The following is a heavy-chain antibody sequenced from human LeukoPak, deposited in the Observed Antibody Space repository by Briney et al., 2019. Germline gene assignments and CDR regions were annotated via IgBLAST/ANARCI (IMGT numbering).Heavy chain of an antibody. CDR3: AKDGPLGYCSSTSCYVRYFDY. J-gene: IGHJ4*02. V-gene: IGHV3-30*02. CDR1: GFTFSSYW. Sequence: GGSLRLSCAASGFTFSSYWMTWVRQAPGKGLEWVAFIRYDGSNKYYADSVKGRFTISRDNSKNTMYLQMNSLRAEDTAVYYCAKDGPLGYCSSTSCYVRYFDYWGQGTLVTVSS. D-gene: IGHD2-2*01. CDR2: IRYDGSNK.